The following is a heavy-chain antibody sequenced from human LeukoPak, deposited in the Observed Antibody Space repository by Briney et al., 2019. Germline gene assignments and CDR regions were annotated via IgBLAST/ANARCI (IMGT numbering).Heavy chain of an antibody. CDR1: GFTFSSYA. Sequence: GGSLRLSCAASGFTFSSYAMHWVRQAPGKGLEWVGVISYDGSNKYYADSVKGRFTISRDNSKNTLYLQMNSLRAEDTAVYYCARDQGGAVYGMDVWGQGTTVTVSS. D-gene: IGHD6-19*01. V-gene: IGHV3-30-3*01. J-gene: IGHJ6*02. CDR3: ARDQGGAVYGMDV. CDR2: ISYDGSNK.